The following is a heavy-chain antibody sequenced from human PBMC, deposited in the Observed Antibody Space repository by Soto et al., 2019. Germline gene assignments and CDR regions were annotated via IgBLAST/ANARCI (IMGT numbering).Heavy chain of an antibody. D-gene: IGHD5-18*01. CDR1: GFTFSSYG. J-gene: IGHJ4*02. Sequence: SCEASGFTFSSYGMHWVRQAPGKGLEWVAFMSYDGSDKHYADSVQGRFNISRDNSKNTLYLQLHSLRAEDTAVYYCAFGAYSYGCFDNWGQGTPVTVSS. CDR2: MSYDGSDK. CDR3: AFGAYSYGCFDN. V-gene: IGHV3-30*03.